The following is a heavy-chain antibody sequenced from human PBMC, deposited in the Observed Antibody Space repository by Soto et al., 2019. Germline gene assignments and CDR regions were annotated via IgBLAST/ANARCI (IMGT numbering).Heavy chain of an antibody. Sequence: QITLKESGPTLVKPTQTLTLTCTFSGFSLSTSRVGVGWIRQPPGKALEWLAVIYWDDAKTYRPSLKSRLTISKDTSKNQVVLTMTHMDPVDTATYYCAHAYGGRSLYWGQGTLVTVSS. CDR3: AHAYGGRSLY. V-gene: IGHV2-5*02. J-gene: IGHJ4*02. CDR1: GFSLSTSRVG. D-gene: IGHD1-26*01. CDR2: IYWDDAK.